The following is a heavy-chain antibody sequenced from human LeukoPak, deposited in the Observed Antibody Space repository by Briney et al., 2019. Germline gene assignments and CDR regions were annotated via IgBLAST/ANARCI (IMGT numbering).Heavy chain of an antibody. Sequence: SQTLSLTCVISGDSVSRNTAGWNWIRQSPSRGLEWLGRTYYRSKWYFDFAPSVRNRITINPDTSKNQFSLQLNSVTAADTAVYYCARLSGYGLHYYYYMDVWGKGTTVTVSS. CDR1: GDSVSRNTAG. J-gene: IGHJ6*03. D-gene: IGHD5-12*01. V-gene: IGHV6-1*01. CDR2: TYYRSKWYF. CDR3: ARLSGYGLHYYYYMDV.